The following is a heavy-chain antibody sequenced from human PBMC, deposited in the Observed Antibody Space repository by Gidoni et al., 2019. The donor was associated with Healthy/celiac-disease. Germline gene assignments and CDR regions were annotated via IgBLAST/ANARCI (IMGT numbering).Heavy chain of an antibody. V-gene: IGHV3-23*01. CDR1: GFTFSSYA. J-gene: IGHJ5*02. D-gene: IGHD2-15*01. CDR3: AKGPPLWDVVVVAAVDNWFDP. CDR2: ISGSGGST. Sequence: EVQLLESGGGLVQPGGSLRLSCAASGFTFSSYAMSWVRQAPGKGLEWVSAISGSGGSTYYADSVKGRFTISRDNSKNTLYLQMNSLRAEDTAVYYCAKGPPLWDVVVVAAVDNWFDPWGQGTLVTVSS.